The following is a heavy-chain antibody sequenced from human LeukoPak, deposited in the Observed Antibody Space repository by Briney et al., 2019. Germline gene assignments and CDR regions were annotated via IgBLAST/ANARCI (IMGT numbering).Heavy chain of an antibody. J-gene: IGHJ4*02. CDR1: GGSLSSYY. D-gene: IGHD3-22*01. CDR3: ARVNGYDSSDYYWPFVH. V-gene: IGHV4-59*01. CDR2: IYYSGST. Sequence: SETLSLTCTVSGGSLSSYYWSWIRQPPGKGLEWIGYIYYSGSTNYNPSLKSRVTISVGTSKNQFSLKLSSVTAADTAVYYCARVNGYDSSDYYWPFVHWGQGTLVTVSS.